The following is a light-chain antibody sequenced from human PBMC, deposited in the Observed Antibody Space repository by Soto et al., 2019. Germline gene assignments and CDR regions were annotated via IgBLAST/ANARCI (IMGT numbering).Light chain of an antibody. CDR2: EVS. J-gene: IGLJ1*01. V-gene: IGLV2-14*01. CDR3: SSYTSSSTPYV. CDR1: SSDVGGYNY. Sequence: QSALTQPASVSGSPGQSITISCTGTSSDVGGYNYVSWYQQHPGKAPKLMIYEVSNRPSGVSNRFPGSKSGNTASLTISGLQAEDEADYYCSSYTSSSTPYVCGTGTKLTVL.